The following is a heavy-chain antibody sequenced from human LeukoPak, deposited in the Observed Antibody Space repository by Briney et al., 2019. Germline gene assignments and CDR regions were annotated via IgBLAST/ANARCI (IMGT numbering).Heavy chain of an antibody. CDR2: IYYSGST. V-gene: IGHV4-39*01. CDR3: ARHCTNSVCYTDFDY. J-gene: IGHJ4*02. Sequence: SETLSLTCTVSGGSISSSSYYWGWIRQPPGKGLEWIGRIYYSGSTYYNPSLKSRVTISVDTSKNQFSLKLSSVTAADTAVYYCARHCTNSVCYTDFDYWGQGTLVTVSS. D-gene: IGHD2-8*01. CDR1: GGSISSSSYY.